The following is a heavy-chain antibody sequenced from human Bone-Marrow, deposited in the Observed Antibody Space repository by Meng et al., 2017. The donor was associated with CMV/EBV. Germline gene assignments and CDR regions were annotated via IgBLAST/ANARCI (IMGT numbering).Heavy chain of an antibody. J-gene: IGHJ4*02. CDR2: IKSKTDGGTT. D-gene: IGHD5-12*01. Sequence: ESLKISCAASGFTFHDAWMTWVRQAPGKGLEWVGRIKSKTDGGTTDYAAPVKGRFTISRDDSKNTLYLQMNSLKTEDTAVYYCTPEVGTRHSDYWGQGTRVTVSS. CDR3: TPEVGTRHSDY. V-gene: IGHV3-15*01. CDR1: GFTFHDAW.